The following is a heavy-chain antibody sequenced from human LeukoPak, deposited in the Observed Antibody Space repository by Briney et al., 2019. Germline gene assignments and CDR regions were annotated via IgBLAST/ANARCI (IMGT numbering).Heavy chain of an antibody. V-gene: IGHV3-53*05. CDR2: IYSGGST. J-gene: IGHJ3*02. CDR3: ARDRKWELLSDAFDI. Sequence: GGSLRLSCAASGFTVCSNYMSWVRQAPGKGLEWVSVIYSGGSTYYADSVKGRFTISRDNSKNTLYLQMNSLRAEDTAVYYCARDRKWELLSDAFDIWGQGTMVTVSS. CDR1: GFTVCSNY. D-gene: IGHD1-26*01.